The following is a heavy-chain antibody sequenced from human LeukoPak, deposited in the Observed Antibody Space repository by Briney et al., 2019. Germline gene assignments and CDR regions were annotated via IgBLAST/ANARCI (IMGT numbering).Heavy chain of an antibody. Sequence: AGGSLRLSCAASGFTFSGSAMHWVRQASGKGLEWVGRISSKANTYATAYAASVKGRFAISRDDSKNTAYLQMNSLKTEDTAVYYCTSQYNSGSGVIYWGQGTLVTVSS. D-gene: IGHD6-19*01. V-gene: IGHV3-73*01. CDR1: GFTFSGSA. CDR2: ISSKANTYAT. CDR3: TSQYNSGSGVIY. J-gene: IGHJ4*02.